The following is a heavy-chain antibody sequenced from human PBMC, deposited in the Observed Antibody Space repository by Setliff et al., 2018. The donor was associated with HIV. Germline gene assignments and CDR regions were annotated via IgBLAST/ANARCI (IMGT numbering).Heavy chain of an antibody. CDR1: GFMFSGSA. D-gene: IGHD3-16*01. Sequence: GGSLRLSCTASGFMFSGSAVHWVRQTSGKGLEWIGRIRSRANDYATEYAVSTKGRFIISRDDSRGASYLQMNSLEVDDTAVYYCTRLGEAGLEYYVDVWGKGTTVTVSS. V-gene: IGHV3-73*01. J-gene: IGHJ6*03. CDR3: TRLGEAGLEYYVDV. CDR2: IRSRANDYAT.